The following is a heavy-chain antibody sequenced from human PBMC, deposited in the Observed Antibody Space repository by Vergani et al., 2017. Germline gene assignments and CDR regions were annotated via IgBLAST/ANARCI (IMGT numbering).Heavy chain of an antibody. CDR3: ACLSLVATIRDY. CDR1: GIIVSSNY. CDR2: IYSGGST. J-gene: IGHJ4*02. D-gene: IGHD5-12*01. V-gene: IGHV3-66*01. Sequence: EVQLVESGGGLVQPGGSLRLSCAASGIIVSSNYMSWVRQAPGKGLEWVSVIYSGGSTYYADSVKGRFTISRDNSKNTLYLQMNSLRAEDTAVYYCACLSLVATIRDYWGQGTLVTVSS.